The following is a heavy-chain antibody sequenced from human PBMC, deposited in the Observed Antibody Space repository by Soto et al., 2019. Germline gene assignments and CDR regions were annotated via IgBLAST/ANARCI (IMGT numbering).Heavy chain of an antibody. CDR2: IKQDGNEK. D-gene: IGHD5-12*01. CDR3: ARVRLSRYSGYDFDY. J-gene: IGHJ4*02. V-gene: IGHV3-7*04. CDR1: GCTFSDYF. Sequence: PGVSLRLSWAASGCTFSDYFMSWIRQAPGKGLEWVATIKQDGNEKYYVDSVRGRFTISRDNPKNSLYLQMNGLRSEDTAVYYCARVRLSRYSGYDFDYWGQGTLVTVSS.